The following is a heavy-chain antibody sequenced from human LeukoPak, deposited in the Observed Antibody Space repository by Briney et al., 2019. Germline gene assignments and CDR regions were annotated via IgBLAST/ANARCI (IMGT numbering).Heavy chain of an antibody. J-gene: IGHJ6*03. V-gene: IGHV4-38-2*02. CDR1: GYSISSGYY. D-gene: IGHD4-17*01. CDR2: IYHSGST. Sequence: SETLSLTCTVSGYSISSGYYWGWTRQPPGKGLEWIGSIYHSGSTYYNPSLKSRVTISVDTSKNQFSLKLSSVTAADTAVYYCARGGTTVTTSGYYYYYMDVWGKGTTVTVSS. CDR3: ARGGTTVTTSGYYYYYMDV.